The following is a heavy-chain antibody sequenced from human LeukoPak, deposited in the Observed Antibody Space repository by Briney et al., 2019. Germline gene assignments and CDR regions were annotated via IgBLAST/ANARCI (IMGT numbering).Heavy chain of an antibody. Sequence: GGSLRLSCAASGFTFTSYSMNWVRQAPGKGLEWVSYISSSGSTIYYADSVKGRFTISRDNSKNTLYLQMNSLRAEDTAVYYCAKVEYSSSWPYYYYYYYMDVWGKGTTVTVSS. CDR1: GFTFTSYS. V-gene: IGHV3-48*01. J-gene: IGHJ6*03. CDR2: ISSSGSTI. CDR3: AKVEYSSSWPYYYYYYYMDV. D-gene: IGHD6-13*01.